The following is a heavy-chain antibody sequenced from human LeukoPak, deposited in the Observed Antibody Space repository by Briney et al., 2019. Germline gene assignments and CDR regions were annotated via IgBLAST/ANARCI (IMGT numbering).Heavy chain of an antibody. CDR3: ARASPIGAPFDY. J-gene: IGHJ4*02. V-gene: IGHV3-48*03. Sequence: GGSLRLSCAASGFTFSSYEMNWVRQAPGKGLEWVSYISSSGSTIYYADSVKGRFTISRDNAKNSLYLQMNSLRAGDTAVYYCARASPIGAPFDYWGQGTLVTVSS. CDR1: GFTFSSYE. D-gene: IGHD4/OR15-4a*01. CDR2: ISSSGSTI.